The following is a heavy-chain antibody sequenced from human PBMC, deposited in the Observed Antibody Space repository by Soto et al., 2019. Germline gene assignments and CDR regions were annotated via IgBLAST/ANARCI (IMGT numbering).Heavy chain of an antibody. J-gene: IGHJ4*02. CDR1: GYTFTSYG. Sequence: QVQLMQSGAEVKKPGASVKVSCKASGYTFTSYGISWVRQAPGQGLEWMGWISAYNGNTNYAQKLQGRVTMTTDTSTSTAYMELRSLRSDDTAVYYCAAIMITFGGVIVPDYWGQGTLVTVSS. CDR3: AAIMITFGGVIVPDY. D-gene: IGHD3-16*02. V-gene: IGHV1-18*01. CDR2: ISAYNGNT.